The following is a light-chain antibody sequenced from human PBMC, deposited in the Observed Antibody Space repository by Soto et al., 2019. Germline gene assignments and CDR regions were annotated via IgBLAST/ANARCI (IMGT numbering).Light chain of an antibody. V-gene: IGLV2-8*01. CDR1: SSDVGGYNY. CDR2: EVN. Sequence: QSALTQPSSASGSPGQSVTISCTGTSSDVGGYNYVSWYQQYPGKVPKLMVYEVNNRPSGVPDRFSSSKSGNTASLTVSGLQAEDEADYYCTSYAGGNNVFGTGTKLTVL. J-gene: IGLJ1*01. CDR3: TSYAGGNNV.